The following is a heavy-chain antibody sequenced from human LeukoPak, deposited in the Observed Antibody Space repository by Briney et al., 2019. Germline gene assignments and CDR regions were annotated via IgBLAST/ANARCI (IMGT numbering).Heavy chain of an antibody. Sequence: ASVKVSCKASGYTFTGYYMHWVGQAPGQGLESMGWINPNSGGTNYAQKFQGRVTMTRDTSISTAYMELSRLRSDDTAVYYCARGRGDCSSTSCYIFDYWGQGTLVTVSS. CDR1: GYTFTGYY. D-gene: IGHD2-2*02. J-gene: IGHJ4*02. CDR2: INPNSGGT. V-gene: IGHV1-2*02. CDR3: ARGRGDCSSTSCYIFDY.